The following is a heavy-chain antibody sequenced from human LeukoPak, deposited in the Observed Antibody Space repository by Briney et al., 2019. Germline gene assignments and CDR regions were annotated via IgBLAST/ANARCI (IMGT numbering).Heavy chain of an antibody. CDR3: AKGYQTYYDFCGY. D-gene: IGHD3-3*01. V-gene: IGHV3-23*01. Sequence: GGSLRLSCAASGFTFSSYAMSWVRQAPGKGLEWVSAISSSGGSTYYADSVKGRFTISRDNSKNTLYLQMHSLRAEDTAVYYCAKGYQTYYDFCGYWGQGTLVTVSS. CDR2: ISSSGGST. J-gene: IGHJ4*02. CDR1: GFTFSSYA.